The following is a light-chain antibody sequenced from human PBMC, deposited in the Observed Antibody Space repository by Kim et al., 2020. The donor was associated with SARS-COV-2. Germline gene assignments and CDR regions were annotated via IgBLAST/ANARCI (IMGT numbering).Light chain of an antibody. V-gene: IGKV1-27*01. CDR1: QGITNY. Sequence: DIQKTQSPSYLTASVGDRVTITCRASQGITNYLAWYQQKPGKAPKLLIYGASTLQAGVSSRFSGSGYGTDFTLAISSLQPEDVATYYCQKYYSAPFTFGPWTKVDIK. CDR2: GAS. J-gene: IGKJ3*01. CDR3: QKYYSAPFT.